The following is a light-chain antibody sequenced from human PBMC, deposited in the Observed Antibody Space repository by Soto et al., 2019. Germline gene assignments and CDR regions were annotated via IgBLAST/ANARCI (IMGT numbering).Light chain of an antibody. CDR2: AAS. Sequence: DIHLTQSPSSLSASVGASVTITCRSSQNINKYLNWYEHRPGKAPKLLIYAASSLQTGVPTRFSGAGAGTFFTLTISNLQLEDVASYYCQESYGSPGAFGRGTKVEI. CDR3: QESYGSPGA. CDR1: QNINKY. J-gene: IGKJ1*01. V-gene: IGKV1-39*01.